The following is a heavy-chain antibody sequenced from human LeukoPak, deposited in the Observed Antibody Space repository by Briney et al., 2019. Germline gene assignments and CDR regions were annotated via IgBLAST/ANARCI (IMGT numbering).Heavy chain of an antibody. CDR2: ISGSGSTI. Sequence: GGSLRLSCAASGFIFSDYYMGWIRQAPGKGLEWVSYISGSGSTIFYADSVKGRFTISRDNAKNSMHLQMNSLRAEDTAVYYCGRDFGLSGTKRSFDIWGQGTMVTVSS. V-gene: IGHV3-11*01. CDR1: GFIFSDYY. D-gene: IGHD1-7*01. CDR3: GRDFGLSGTKRSFDI. J-gene: IGHJ3*02.